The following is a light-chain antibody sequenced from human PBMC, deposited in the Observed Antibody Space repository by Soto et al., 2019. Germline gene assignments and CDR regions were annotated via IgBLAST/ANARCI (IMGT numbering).Light chain of an antibody. J-gene: IGKJ1*01. Sequence: DIQMTQSPSTLSASVGDRVTITCRASQSISSWLAWYQRKPGKAPKLLIYDASSLESGVPSRFSGSGSGTEFTLTISSLQTDDFASYYCQQYDSYSWTFGRGTKVDI. CDR2: DAS. CDR1: QSISSW. CDR3: QQYDSYSWT. V-gene: IGKV1-5*01.